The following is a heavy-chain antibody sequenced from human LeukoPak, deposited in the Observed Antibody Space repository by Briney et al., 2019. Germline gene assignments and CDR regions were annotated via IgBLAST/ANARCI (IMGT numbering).Heavy chain of an antibody. CDR3: ARDQGWFDP. Sequence: PGGSLRLSCAASGFIVSSNYMSWVRQAPGKGLEWVSVMYSGGITYYADSVKGRFTISRDSSKNTLYLQMNSLRAEDTGVYYCARDQGWFDPWGQGTLVTVSS. CDR1: GFIVSSNY. V-gene: IGHV3-66*01. CDR2: MYSGGIT. J-gene: IGHJ5*02.